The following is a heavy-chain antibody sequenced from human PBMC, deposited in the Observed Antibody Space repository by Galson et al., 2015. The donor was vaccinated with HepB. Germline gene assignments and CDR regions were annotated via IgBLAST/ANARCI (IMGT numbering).Heavy chain of an antibody. V-gene: IGHV1-24*01. Sequence: SVKVSCKVFGYTLTELSMHWVRQAPGKGLEWMGGFDPEDGETIYAQKFQGRVTMTEDTSTDTAYMELSSLRSEDTAVYYCATVPRPTYYYDTSGYSRGAFDIWGQGTMVTVSS. CDR2: FDPEDGET. CDR3: ATVPRPTYYYDTSGYSRGAFDI. D-gene: IGHD3-22*01. CDR1: GYTLTELS. J-gene: IGHJ3*02.